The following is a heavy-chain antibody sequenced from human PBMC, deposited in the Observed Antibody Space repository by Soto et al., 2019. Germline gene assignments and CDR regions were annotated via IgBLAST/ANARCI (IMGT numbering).Heavy chain of an antibody. CDR1: GYTFTNYG. CDR2: ISAYSAET. CDR3: AKTTVTTYYYYGMDV. Sequence: QVQLVQSGAEVKKPGASVKVSCKASGYTFTNYGISWVRQAPEQGLEWMGWISAYSAETNDAQKLQGRVTMTTDTSTSTAYMELRSLRSDDTAVYYCAKTTVTTYYYYGMDVWGQGTTVTVSS. D-gene: IGHD4-17*01. J-gene: IGHJ6*02. V-gene: IGHV1-18*01.